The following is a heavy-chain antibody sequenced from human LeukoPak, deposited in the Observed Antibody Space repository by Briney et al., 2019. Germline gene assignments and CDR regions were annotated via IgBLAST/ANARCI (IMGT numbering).Heavy chain of an antibody. D-gene: IGHD5-24*01. V-gene: IGHV4-61*02. J-gene: IGHJ3*02. Sequence: PSETLSLTCTVSGGSISSDISYWSWIRQPAGKGLEWIGRIYTSGRNNYHPSLKSRVTISVDTSNNQFSLKLSSVTAADTAVYYCARGPGMATKKAFDIWGQGTMVTVSS. CDR2: IYTSGRN. CDR1: GGSISSDISY. CDR3: ARGPGMATKKAFDI.